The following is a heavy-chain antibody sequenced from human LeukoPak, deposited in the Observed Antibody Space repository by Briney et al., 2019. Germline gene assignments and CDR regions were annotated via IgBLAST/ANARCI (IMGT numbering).Heavy chain of an antibody. V-gene: IGHV3-23*01. CDR1: GFTFSSYS. J-gene: IGHJ4*02. D-gene: IGHD3-16*01. CDR3: AKDPFYDYIWGSYVHY. CDR2: ISGSGGST. Sequence: GGSLRLSCAASGFTFSSYSMNWVRQAPGKGLEWVSAISGSGGSTYYADSVKGRFTISRDNSKNTLYLQMNSLRAEDTAVYYCAKDPFYDYIWGSYVHYWSQGTLVTVSS.